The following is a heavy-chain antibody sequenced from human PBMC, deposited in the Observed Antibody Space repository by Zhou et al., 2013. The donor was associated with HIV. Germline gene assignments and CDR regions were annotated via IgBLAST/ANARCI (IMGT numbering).Heavy chain of an antibody. Sequence: QVQLVQSGAEVKKPGSSVKVSCKASGGTFSSDALSWVRQAPGQGLEWMGGIIPMFNTTNYVQKFQGRITITADESTGTAHMELSSLKSEDTAVYYCARDTHYYDSSGVNDAFNIWGQGTMVTVSS. CDR1: GGTFSSDA. V-gene: IGHV1-69*12. CDR2: IIPMFNTT. CDR3: ARDTHYYDSSGVNDAFNI. J-gene: IGHJ3*02. D-gene: IGHD3-22*01.